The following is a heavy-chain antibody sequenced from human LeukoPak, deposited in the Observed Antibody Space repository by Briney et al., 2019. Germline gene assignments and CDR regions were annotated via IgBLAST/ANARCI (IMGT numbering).Heavy chain of an antibody. CDR2: INADNGNT. V-gene: IGHV1-3*03. J-gene: IGHJ4*02. CDR1: GYTFTSYA. CDR3: ARGLSNYDFWSGYYEGAYYFDY. Sequence: ASVKVSCKAPGYTFTSYAMHWVRQAPGQRLEWMGWINADNGNTKYSQEFQGRVTITRDTSASTAYMELSSLRSEDMAVYYCARGLSNYDFWSGYYEGAYYFDYWGQGTLVTVSS. D-gene: IGHD3-3*01.